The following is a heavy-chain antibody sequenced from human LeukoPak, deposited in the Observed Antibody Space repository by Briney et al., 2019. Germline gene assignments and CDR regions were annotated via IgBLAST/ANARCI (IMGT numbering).Heavy chain of an antibody. CDR3: ARVNISPYYYYYYYMDV. V-gene: IGHV1-18*01. CDR1: GYTFTSYG. J-gene: IGHJ6*03. CDR2: ISAYNGNT. D-gene: IGHD2/OR15-2a*01. Sequence: ASVKVSCKASGYTFTSYGISWVRQAPGQGLEWMGWISAYNGNTNYAQKLQGRVTMTTDTSTSTAYMELRSLRSDDTALYYCARVNISPYYYYYYYMDVWGKGTTVTVSS.